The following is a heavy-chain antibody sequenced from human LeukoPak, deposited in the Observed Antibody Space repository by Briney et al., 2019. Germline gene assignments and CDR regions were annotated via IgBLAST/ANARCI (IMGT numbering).Heavy chain of an antibody. Sequence: GTSVMVSCKASGYTFTAYYVHWVRQAPGQGLEWIGWINPNTGDTNYAPKFQGRVTMIKDTSTNSASMELNKLTSDDTAVYYCGRGNKSFDPWGQGTLVTVSS. CDR2: INPNTGDT. CDR1: GYTFTAYY. V-gene: IGHV1-2*02. CDR3: GRGNKSFDP. J-gene: IGHJ5*02.